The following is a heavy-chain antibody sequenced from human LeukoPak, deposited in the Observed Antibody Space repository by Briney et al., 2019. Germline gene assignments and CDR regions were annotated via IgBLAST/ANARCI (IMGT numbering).Heavy chain of an antibody. Sequence: GGSLRLSCAASGFTFSSYSMNWVRQAPGKGLEWVSSISSSSSYIYYADSVKGRFTISRDNAKNSLYLQMNSLRAEDTAVYYCAKHRGYGNCFDYWGQGTLVTVSS. CDR3: AKHRGYGNCFDY. D-gene: IGHD5-18*01. V-gene: IGHV3-21*04. CDR2: ISSSSSYI. CDR1: GFTFSSYS. J-gene: IGHJ4*02.